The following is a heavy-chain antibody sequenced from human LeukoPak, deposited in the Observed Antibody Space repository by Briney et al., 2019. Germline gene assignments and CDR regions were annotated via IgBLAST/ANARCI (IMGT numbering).Heavy chain of an antibody. V-gene: IGHV3-11*01. J-gene: IGHJ4*02. CDR2: ISSSGSTI. CDR3: ASSSYYGSGSCFDY. CDR1: GFTFSGCN. Sequence: PGGSLRLSCAASGFTFSGCNMSWIRQAPGKGLEGGSYISSSGSTIYYADSVKGRFTISRDNAKNSLYLQMNSLRAEDTAVYYWASSSYYGSGSCFDYWGQGTLVTVSS. D-gene: IGHD3-10*01.